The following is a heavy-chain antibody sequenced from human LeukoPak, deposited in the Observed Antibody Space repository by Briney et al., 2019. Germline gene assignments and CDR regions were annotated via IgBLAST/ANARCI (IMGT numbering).Heavy chain of an antibody. CDR1: GFTFSSYG. V-gene: IGHV3-30*02. Sequence: PGGSLRLSCAASGFTFSSYGMHWVRQAPGKGLEWVAFIRYDGSNKYYADSVKGRLTISRDNSKNTLYLQMNSLRAEDTAVYYCAKVQIFGVAKGAFDIWGQGTMVTVSS. D-gene: IGHD3-3*01. CDR3: AKVQIFGVAKGAFDI. J-gene: IGHJ3*02. CDR2: IRYDGSNK.